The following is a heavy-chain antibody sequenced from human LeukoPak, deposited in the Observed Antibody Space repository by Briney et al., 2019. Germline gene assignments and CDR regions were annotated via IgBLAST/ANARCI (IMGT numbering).Heavy chain of an antibody. CDR1: GYTFTSYY. Sequence: GASVKVSCKASGYTFTSYYMHWLRQAPGQGLEWMGIINPSGGSTSYAQKFQGRVTMTRDTSTSTVYMELSSLRSEDTAVYYCASEQGNYYYGMDVWGQGTTVTVSS. CDR3: ASEQGNYYYGMDV. J-gene: IGHJ6*02. D-gene: IGHD6-13*01. V-gene: IGHV1-46*01. CDR2: INPSGGST.